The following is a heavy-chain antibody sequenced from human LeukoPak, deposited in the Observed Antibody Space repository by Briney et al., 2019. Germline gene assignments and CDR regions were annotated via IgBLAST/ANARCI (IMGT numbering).Heavy chain of an antibody. V-gene: IGHV4-39*01. CDR3: ATSDTVSTYNWFDP. Sequence: SETLSLTCTVSGGSISSNTYFWGWIRRPPGKGLEWIGSIRYSGSTYYNPSLKSRVTISVDTSKNQFSLNLSSLTAADTAVYYCATSDTVSTYNWFDPWDQGTLVTVS. D-gene: IGHD5/OR15-5a*01. CDR2: IRYSGST. CDR1: GGSISSNTYF. J-gene: IGHJ5*02.